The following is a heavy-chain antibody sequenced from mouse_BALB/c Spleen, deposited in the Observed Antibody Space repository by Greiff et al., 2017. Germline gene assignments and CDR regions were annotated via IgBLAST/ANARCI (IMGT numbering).Heavy chain of an antibody. CDR2: IYPGNVNT. J-gene: IGHJ4*01. D-gene: IGHD2-2*01. Sequence: QVQLQQSGPELVKPGASVRISCKASGYTFTSYYIHWVKQRPGQGLEWIGWIYPGNVNTKYNEKFKGKAKLTAVTSTSTAYMELSSLTNEDSAVYYCTRGNYGYDGTYYYAMDYWGQGTSVTVSS. CDR3: TRGNYGYDGTYYYAMDY. CDR1: GYTFTSYY. V-gene: IGHV1-66*01.